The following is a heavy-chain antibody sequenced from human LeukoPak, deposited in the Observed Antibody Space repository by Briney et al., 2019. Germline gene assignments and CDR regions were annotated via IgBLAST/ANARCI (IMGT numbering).Heavy chain of an antibody. CDR1: GGSFSGYY. D-gene: IGHD7-27*01. Sequence: SETLSLTCAVYGGSFSGYYWSWIRQLPGKGLQWIGEIHHSGTTNYNPSLKSRVTISVDTSKNQFSLKLSSVTAADTAVYYCARDWGSLYYFDYWGQGTLVTVSS. J-gene: IGHJ4*02. CDR2: IHHSGTT. CDR3: ARDWGSLYYFDY. V-gene: IGHV4-34*01.